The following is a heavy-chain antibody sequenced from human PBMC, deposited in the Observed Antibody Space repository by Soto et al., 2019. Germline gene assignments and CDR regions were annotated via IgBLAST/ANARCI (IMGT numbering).Heavy chain of an antibody. CDR1: GYTVTSYD. J-gene: IGHJ4*02. D-gene: IGHD6-19*01. Sequence: SGKVSCKASGYTVTSYDIHWVRQATGQGLEWMGWINADNGNTKYSQKFQGRVTITRDTSASTAYMELSSLRSEDTAVYYCARTRGSGWYYFDYWGQGTLVTVSS. CDR2: INADNGNT. CDR3: ARTRGSGWYYFDY. V-gene: IGHV1-3*01.